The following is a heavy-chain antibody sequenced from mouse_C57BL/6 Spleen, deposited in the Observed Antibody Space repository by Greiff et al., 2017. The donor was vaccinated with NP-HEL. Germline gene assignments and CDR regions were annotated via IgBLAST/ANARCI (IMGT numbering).Heavy chain of an antibody. CDR1: GFTFSSYA. V-gene: IGHV5-4*01. D-gene: IGHD2-5*01. Sequence: EVKVEESGGGLVKPGGSLKLSCAASGFTFSSYAMSWVRQTPEKRLEWVATISDGGSYTYYPDNVKGRFTISRDNAKNNLYLQMSHLKSEDTAMYYCARDRYSNFYAMDYWGQGTSVTVSS. J-gene: IGHJ4*01. CDR3: ARDRYSNFYAMDY. CDR2: ISDGGSYT.